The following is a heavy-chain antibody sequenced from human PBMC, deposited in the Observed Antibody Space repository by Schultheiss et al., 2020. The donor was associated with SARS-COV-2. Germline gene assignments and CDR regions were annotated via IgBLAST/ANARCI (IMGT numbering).Heavy chain of an antibody. CDR1: GGSISSSSYY. D-gene: IGHD2-15*01. V-gene: IGHV4-39*01. Sequence: SETLSLTCTVSGGSISSSSYYWGWIRQPPGKGLEWIGSFFYSGSTYYNPSLNSRVTISVDTSKNQFSLKLSSVTAADTAVYYCARTCSGGSCYSVMGWGQGTLVTVSS. CDR3: ARTCSGGSCYSVMG. J-gene: IGHJ4*02. CDR2: FFYSGST.